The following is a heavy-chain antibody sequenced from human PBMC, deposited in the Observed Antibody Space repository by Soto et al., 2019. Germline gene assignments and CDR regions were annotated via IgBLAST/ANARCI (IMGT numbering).Heavy chain of an antibody. CDR3: ARRFTMVRGVTVSYYFDY. Sequence: TLSLTCTVSGGSISSYYWSWIRQPPGKGLEWIGDIYYSGSTNYNPSLKSQVTISVDTSKNQFSLKLSFVSAADTAVYYCARRFTMVRGVTVSYYFDYWGQGTLVTVSS. CDR1: GGSISSYY. CDR2: IYYSGST. D-gene: IGHD3-10*01. V-gene: IGHV4-59*08. J-gene: IGHJ4*02.